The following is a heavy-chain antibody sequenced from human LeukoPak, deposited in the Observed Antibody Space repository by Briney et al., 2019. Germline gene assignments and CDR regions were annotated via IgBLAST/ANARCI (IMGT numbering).Heavy chain of an antibody. V-gene: IGHV3-30*02. CDR1: GFTFSSYG. J-gene: IGHJ4*02. Sequence: PGGSLRLSCAASGFTFSSYGMHWVRQAPGKGLEWVAFIRYDGSNKYYADSVKGRFTISRDNSKNTLYLQMNSLRAEDTAVYYCAKGTYYYDSSGSLGPPHWGQGTLVTVSS. CDR3: AKGTYYYDSSGSLGPPH. CDR2: IRYDGSNK. D-gene: IGHD3-22*01.